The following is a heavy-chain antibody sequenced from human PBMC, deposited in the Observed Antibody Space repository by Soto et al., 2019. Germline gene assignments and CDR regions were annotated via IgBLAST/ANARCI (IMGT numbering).Heavy chain of an antibody. CDR2: TYYRSKWYN. CDR3: ARGFPSHPGPYYYGMDV. CDR1: GDSVSSNSAA. Sequence: PSQTLSLTCAISGDSVSSNSAAWNWIRQSPSRGLEWLGRTYYRSKWYNDYAVSVKSRITINPDTSKNQFSLQLNSVTPEDTAVYYCARGFPSHPGPYYYGMDVWGQGTTVTVSS. D-gene: IGHD3-10*01. V-gene: IGHV6-1*01. J-gene: IGHJ6*02.